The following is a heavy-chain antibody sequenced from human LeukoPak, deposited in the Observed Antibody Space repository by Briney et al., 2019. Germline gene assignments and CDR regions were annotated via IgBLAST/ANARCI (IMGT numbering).Heavy chain of an antibody. J-gene: IGHJ4*02. CDR3: ARGDYYDSSGYSY. V-gene: IGHV3-30-3*01. D-gene: IGHD3-22*01. CDR2: ISYDGSNK. CDR1: GFTFSSYA. Sequence: GGSLRLSCAASGFTFSSYAMHWVRQAPGKGLEWVAVISYDGSNKYYADSVKGRFTISRDNSKNTLYLQMNSLRAEDTAVYYCARGDYYDSSGYSYWGQGTLVTVSS.